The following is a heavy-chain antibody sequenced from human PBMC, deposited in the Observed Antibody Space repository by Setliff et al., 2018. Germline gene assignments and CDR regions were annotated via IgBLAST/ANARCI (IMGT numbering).Heavy chain of an antibody. D-gene: IGHD1-1*01. J-gene: IGHJ4*02. V-gene: IGHV4-39*01. Sequence: KTSETLSLTCTVSGASLSSGTYYWGWIRQPPGKGLEWIGRIYYRGDTYYNASLKGRLTISVDTAQNQFSLRLTSVTAADTAVYYCARTGTYRYFDYWGQGALVTVSS. CDR3: ARTGTYRYFDY. CDR1: GASLSSGTYY. CDR2: IYYRGDT.